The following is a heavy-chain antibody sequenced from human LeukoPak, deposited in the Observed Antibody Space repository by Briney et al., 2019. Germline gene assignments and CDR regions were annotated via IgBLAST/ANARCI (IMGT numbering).Heavy chain of an antibody. J-gene: IGHJ6*02. CDR3: ALARSEYHYGMDV. CDR1: GDSVSSISVA. V-gene: IGHV6-1*01. CDR2: TYYRSKWYY. Sequence: SQTLSLTCAISGDSVSSISVAWNWIKQSPSRGLEWLGRTYYRSKWYYEYAVSVKGRININPDPSKNQFSLQLNSVTPEDTAVYYCALARSEYHYGMDVWGQGTTVTVSS.